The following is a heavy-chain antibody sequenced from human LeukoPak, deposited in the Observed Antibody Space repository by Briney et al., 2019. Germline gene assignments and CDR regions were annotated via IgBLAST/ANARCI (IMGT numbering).Heavy chain of an antibody. V-gene: IGHV3-7*03. J-gene: IGHJ4*02. D-gene: IGHD6-19*01. Sequence: GGSLRLSCAASGFTFSRYWMSWVRQVPGKGLEWVANIKQDGSEKYYVDSVKGRFTISRDNAKNSLYLQMNSLRAEDTAVYYCAKSSSGWYYFDYWGQGTLVTVSS. CDR1: GFTFSRYW. CDR2: IKQDGSEK. CDR3: AKSSSGWYYFDY.